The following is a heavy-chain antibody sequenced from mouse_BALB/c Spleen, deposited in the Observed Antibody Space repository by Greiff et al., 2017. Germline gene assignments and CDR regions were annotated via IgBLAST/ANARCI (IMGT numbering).Heavy chain of an antibody. CDR1: GYTFTSYN. CDR2: IYPGNGDT. V-gene: IGHV1-12*01. CDR3: AREWGNWDAYFDY. J-gene: IGHJ2*01. D-gene: IGHD4-1*01. Sequence: QVQLQQPGAELVKPGASVKMSCKASGYTFTSYNMHWVKQTPGQGLEWIGAIYPGNGDTSYNQKFKGKATLTADKSSSTAYMQLSSLTSEDSAVYYCAREWGNWDAYFDYWGQGTTLTVSS.